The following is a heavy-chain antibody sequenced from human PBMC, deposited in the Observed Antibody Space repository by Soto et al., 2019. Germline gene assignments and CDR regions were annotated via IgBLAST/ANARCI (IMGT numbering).Heavy chain of an antibody. Sequence: QVQLMESGGGVVQPGRSLRLSCAASGFTFSSYGMHWVRQAPGKGLEWVAIIWNDGLNKYYADSVKGRFTISRDNSKNILDLQMDSLRAEDTDMYYCARDDTGIAVSATFDEWGQGTQVTVSS. CDR2: IWNDGLNK. CDR3: ARDDTGIAVSATFDE. V-gene: IGHV3-33*01. CDR1: GFTFSSYG. J-gene: IGHJ4*02. D-gene: IGHD6-19*01.